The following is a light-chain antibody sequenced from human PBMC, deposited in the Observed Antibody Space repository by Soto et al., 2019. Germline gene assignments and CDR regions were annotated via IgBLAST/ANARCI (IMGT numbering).Light chain of an antibody. V-gene: IGLV2-14*01. CDR3: SSYTRTNTYV. Sequence: QSVLTQPASVSGSPGQSITISCTGTRSDVGSYNFVSWYQKHPGKDPKLMIYDVSIRPSGVSNRFSGSKSGNTASLTISGLQAEDEADYYCSSYTRTNTYVFGSGTKLTVL. CDR2: DVS. CDR1: RSDVGSYNF. J-gene: IGLJ1*01.